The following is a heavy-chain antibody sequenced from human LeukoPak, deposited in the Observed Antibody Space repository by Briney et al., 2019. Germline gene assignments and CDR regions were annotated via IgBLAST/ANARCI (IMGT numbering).Heavy chain of an antibody. CDR3: ARANYGGNSGGDVFDI. CDR1: GYSISSGYY. D-gene: IGHD4-23*01. V-gene: IGHV4-38-2*02. Sequence: SETLSLTCTVSGYSISSGYYWGWIRQPPGKGLEWIGTIYHSGSTYYNPSLKSRVTISVDTSKNHFSLKLSSVTAADTAVYYCARANYGGNSGGDVFDIWGQGTMVTVSS. J-gene: IGHJ3*02. CDR2: IYHSGST.